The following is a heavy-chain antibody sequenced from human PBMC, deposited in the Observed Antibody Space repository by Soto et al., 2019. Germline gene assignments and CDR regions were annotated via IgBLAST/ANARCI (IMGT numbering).Heavy chain of an antibody. CDR3: ARDDGVTGTTDLDYYGMDV. CDR1: GGTFSSYA. CDR2: IIPIFGTA. Sequence: SVKVSCKASGGTFSSYAISWVRQAPGQGLEWMGGIIPIFGTANYAQKFQGRVTITADESTSTAYMELSSLRSEDTAVYYCARDDGVTGTTDLDYYGMDVWGQGTTVTVSS. D-gene: IGHD1-7*01. J-gene: IGHJ6*02. V-gene: IGHV1-69*13.